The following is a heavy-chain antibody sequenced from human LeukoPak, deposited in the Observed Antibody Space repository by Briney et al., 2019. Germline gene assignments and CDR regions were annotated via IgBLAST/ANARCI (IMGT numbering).Heavy chain of an antibody. D-gene: IGHD3-3*01. Sequence: PSETLSLTCTVSGGSISSYYWSWIRQPAGKGLEWIGNVFYSGNTMYNPSLKSRVTMSIDTSKSQFSLSLSSVTAADTAMYWCVRQSRIFGVTRPGYMDVWGKGIMVSVSS. CDR3: VRQSRIFGVTRPGYMDV. CDR1: GGSISSYY. V-gene: IGHV4-59*04. J-gene: IGHJ6*03. CDR2: VFYSGNT.